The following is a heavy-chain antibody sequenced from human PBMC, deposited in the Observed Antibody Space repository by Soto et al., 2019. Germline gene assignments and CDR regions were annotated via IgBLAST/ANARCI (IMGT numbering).Heavy chain of an antibody. J-gene: IGHJ1*01. Sequence: EVQLVESGGGLVQPGGSLRLSCAASGFTFSTYAMQWVRQAPGTGLEFVSSISSNGGTTNYAYSVKGRFTISRDTSRDTLSIQMNSLRPEDMAVYYEAGDGRYMSAYWSQGTLVTFAS. CDR1: GFTFSTYA. V-gene: IGHV3-64*01. CDR2: ISSNGGTT. CDR3: AGDGRYMSAY. D-gene: IGHD5-18*01.